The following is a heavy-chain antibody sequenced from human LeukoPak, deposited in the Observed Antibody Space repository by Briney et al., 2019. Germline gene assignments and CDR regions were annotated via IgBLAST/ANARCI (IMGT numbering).Heavy chain of an antibody. Sequence: GGSLRLSCAASGFTFSSYSMNWVRQAPGKGLEWVSVIYSGGSTYYADSVKGRFTISRGNSKNTLYLQMNSLRAEDTAVYYCARDPLVGATGYWGQGTLVTVSS. V-gene: IGHV3-66*01. CDR2: IYSGGST. J-gene: IGHJ4*02. D-gene: IGHD1-26*01. CDR3: ARDPLVGATGY. CDR1: GFTFSSYS.